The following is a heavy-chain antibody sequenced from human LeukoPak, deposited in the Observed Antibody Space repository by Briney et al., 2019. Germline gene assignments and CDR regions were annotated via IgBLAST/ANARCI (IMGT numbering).Heavy chain of an antibody. CDR3: ARGLGIAAAGDY. CDR2: INHSGST. V-gene: IGHV4-38-2*02. Sequence: PSETLSLTCTVSDYSITSGYYWGWVRQPPGKGLEWIGEINHSGSTNYNPSLKSRVTISVDTSKNQFSLKLSSVTAADTAVYYCARGLGIAAAGDYWGQGTLVTVSS. J-gene: IGHJ4*02. D-gene: IGHD6-13*01. CDR1: DYSITSGYY.